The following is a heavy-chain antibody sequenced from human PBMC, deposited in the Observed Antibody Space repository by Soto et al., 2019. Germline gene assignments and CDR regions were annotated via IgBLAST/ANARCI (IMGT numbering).Heavy chain of an antibody. J-gene: IGHJ5*02. V-gene: IGHV1-69*01. CDR1: GGTFSSYA. Sequence: QVQLVQSGAEVKKPGSSVKVSCKASGGTFSSYAISWVRHAPGQGLEWMGGILTMYGTANYAQKFHGRLTINADESTSTAYMELSSLRSEDTAVYYCARAGYKSSYHNWFDPWGQGTLVTVSS. CDR2: ILTMYGTA. CDR3: ARAGYKSSYHNWFDP. D-gene: IGHD1-20*01.